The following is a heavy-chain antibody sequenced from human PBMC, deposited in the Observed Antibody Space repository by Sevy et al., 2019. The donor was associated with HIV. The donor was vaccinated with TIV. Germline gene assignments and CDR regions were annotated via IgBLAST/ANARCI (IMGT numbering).Heavy chain of an antibody. Sequence: SETLSLTCAVSDGSISPYYWNWIRQPPGKGLEWIGYMYYSGSIKYYPSFKSRVTISVDMSKNQVSLNLRSVTAADTAVYYCARGGGLSDYGMDVWGQGTTVTVSS. D-gene: IGHD3-16*01. CDR1: DGSISPYY. V-gene: IGHV4-59*01. CDR3: ARGGGLSDYGMDV. J-gene: IGHJ6*02. CDR2: MYYSGSI.